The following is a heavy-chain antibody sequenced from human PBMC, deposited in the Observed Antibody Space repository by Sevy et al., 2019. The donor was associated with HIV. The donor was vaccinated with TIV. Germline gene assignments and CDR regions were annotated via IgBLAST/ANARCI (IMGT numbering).Heavy chain of an antibody. CDR2: ISHDGGTQ. D-gene: IGHD4-17*01. CDR3: AKDLFGDYCLCSVDY. CDR1: GFTFSRHV. V-gene: IGHV3-30*18. J-gene: IGHJ4*02. Sequence: GGSLRLYCAASGFTFSRHVMSWVRQAPGRGLEWVAVISHDGGTQYYADSVKGRFTVSRDNSKYTAYLEMDSLSTEDTAVYFCAKDLFGDYCLCSVDYWGQGALVTVSS.